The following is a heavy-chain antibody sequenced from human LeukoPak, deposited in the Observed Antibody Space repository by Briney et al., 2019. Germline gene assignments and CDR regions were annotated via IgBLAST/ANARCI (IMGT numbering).Heavy chain of an antibody. J-gene: IGHJ4*02. CDR2: ISWNSGSI. Sequence: GGSLRLSCAASGFTFDDYAMHWVRQAPGKGLEWVSGISWNSGSIGYADSVKGRFTISRDNAKKSLYREMNSLRAEDTALYYCAKDSSAGSNPYFDYWGQGTLVTVSS. CDR1: GFTFDDYA. CDR3: AKDSSAGSNPYFDY. D-gene: IGHD6-13*01. V-gene: IGHV3-9*01.